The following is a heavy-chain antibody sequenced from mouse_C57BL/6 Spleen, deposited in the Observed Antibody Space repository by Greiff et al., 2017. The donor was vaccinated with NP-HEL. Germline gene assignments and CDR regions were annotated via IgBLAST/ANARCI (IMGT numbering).Heavy chain of an antibody. Sequence: ESGPGLVKPSQSLSLTCSVTGYSITSGYYWNWIRQFPGNKLEWMGYISYDGSNNYNPSLKNRISITRDTSKNQFFLKLNSVTTEDTATYYCARLYYDYDDWGQGTTLTVSS. CDR2: ISYDGSN. CDR1: GYSITSGYY. V-gene: IGHV3-6*01. D-gene: IGHD2-4*01. J-gene: IGHJ2*01. CDR3: ARLYYDYDD.